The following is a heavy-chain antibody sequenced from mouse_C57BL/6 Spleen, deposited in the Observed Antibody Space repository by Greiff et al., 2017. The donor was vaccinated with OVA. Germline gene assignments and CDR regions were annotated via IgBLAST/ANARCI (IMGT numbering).Heavy chain of an antibody. CDR2: IDPEDGET. V-gene: IGHV14-2*01. Sequence: VQLKESGAELVKPGASVKLSCTASGFTIKDYYMHWVKQRTEQGLEWIGRIDPEDGETKYDPKFQGKATITADTSSNTAYLQLSSLTSEDTAVYYCASPYYSNSWFAYWGQGTLVTVSA. CDR1: GFTIKDYY. CDR3: ASPYYSNSWFAY. J-gene: IGHJ3*01. D-gene: IGHD2-5*01.